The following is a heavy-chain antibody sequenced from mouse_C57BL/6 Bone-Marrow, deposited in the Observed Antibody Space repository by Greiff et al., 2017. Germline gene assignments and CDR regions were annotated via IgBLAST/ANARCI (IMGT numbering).Heavy chain of an antibody. Sequence: EVKLVESGGGLVKPGGSLKLSCAASGFTFSDYGMHWVRQAPEKGLEWVAYISSGSSTIYYADTVKGRFTISRDNAKNTLFLQMTSLRSEDTAMYYCARRLRRYAMDYWGQGTSVTVSS. D-gene: IGHD1-2*01. J-gene: IGHJ4*01. V-gene: IGHV5-17*01. CDR3: ARRLRRYAMDY. CDR2: ISSGSSTI. CDR1: GFTFSDYG.